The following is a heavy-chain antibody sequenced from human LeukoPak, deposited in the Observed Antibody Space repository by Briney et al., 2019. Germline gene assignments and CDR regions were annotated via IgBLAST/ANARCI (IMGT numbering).Heavy chain of an antibody. V-gene: IGHV3-23*05. D-gene: IGHD3-10*01. CDR2: VSSSGSNT. J-gene: IGHJ4*02. Sequence: GGSLRLSCAASGFTFSVSVMNWVRQAPGKGLEWVSGVSSSGSNTYYAESVKGRFTISRDNHKNTVHLQMNSLRAEDTAVYYCGRDGSGSPDYWGQGTLVTVSS. CDR1: GFTFSVSV. CDR3: GRDGSGSPDY.